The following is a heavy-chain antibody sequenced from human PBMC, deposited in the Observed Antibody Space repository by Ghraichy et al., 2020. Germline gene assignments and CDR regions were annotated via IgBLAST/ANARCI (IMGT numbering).Heavy chain of an antibody. CDR2: IYSGGST. V-gene: IGHV3-66*02. J-gene: IGHJ4*02. CDR1: GFTVSSNY. D-gene: IGHD6-13*01. Sequence: GGSLRLSCAASGFTVSSNYMSWVRQAPGKGLEWVSVIYSGGSTYYADSVKGRFTISRDNSKNTLYLQMNSLRAEDTAVYYCARGLYSSSWYADYWGQGTLVTVSS. CDR3: ARGLYSSSWYADY.